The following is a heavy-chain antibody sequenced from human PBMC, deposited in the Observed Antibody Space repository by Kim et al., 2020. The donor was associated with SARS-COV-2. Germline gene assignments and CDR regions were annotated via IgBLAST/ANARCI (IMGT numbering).Heavy chain of an antibody. D-gene: IGHD6-6*01. CDR3: ARDKEYSSSWGPFDI. J-gene: IGHJ3*02. Sequence: ASVKVSCKASGYTFTSYAMHWVRQAPGQRLEWMGWINAGNGNTKYSQKFQGRVTITRDTSASTAYMELSSLRSEDTAVYYCARDKEYSSSWGPFDIWGQGTMVTVSS. CDR2: INAGNGNT. V-gene: IGHV1-3*01. CDR1: GYTFTSYA.